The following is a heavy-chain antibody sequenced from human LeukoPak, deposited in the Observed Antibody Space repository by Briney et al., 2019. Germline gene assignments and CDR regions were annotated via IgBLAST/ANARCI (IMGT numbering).Heavy chain of an antibody. CDR1: GGSFSGYY. CDR2: INHSGST. D-gene: IGHD2-21*02. CDR3: ARGRRVTHFDY. J-gene: IGHJ4*02. Sequence: SVTLSLTCAVYGGSFSGYYWSWIRQPPGKGLEWMGEINHSGSTNYNPSLKSRVTISVDTSKNQFSLKLSSVTAADTAVYYCARGRRVTHFDYWGQGTLVTVSS. V-gene: IGHV4-34*01.